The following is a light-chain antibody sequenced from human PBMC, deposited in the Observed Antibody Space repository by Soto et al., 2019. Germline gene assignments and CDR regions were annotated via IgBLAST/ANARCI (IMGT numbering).Light chain of an antibody. V-gene: IGLV2-11*01. CDR1: SGDVGAYDR. CDR3: CSHAGGSSWV. Sequence: QSVLTQPRSVSGSPGQSVTISCTGTSGDVGAYDRASWYQHHPTKAPKLIIYDVTNRPSGVPYRFSGSKSGSTASLTISGLQAEDEADYYCCSHAGGSSWVFGGGTKLTVL. J-gene: IGLJ3*02. CDR2: DVT.